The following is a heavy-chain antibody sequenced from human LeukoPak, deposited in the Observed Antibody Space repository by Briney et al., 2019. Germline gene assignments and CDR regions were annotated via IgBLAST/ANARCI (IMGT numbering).Heavy chain of an antibody. J-gene: IGHJ5*02. Sequence: GESLKISCKGSGYSFTSYWIGWVRQMPGKGLEWMGIIYPGDSDTRYSLSFQGQVTTSADKSISTAYLQWSSLKASDTAMYYCARHNSSSWYFSWFDPWGQGTLVTVSS. CDR2: IYPGDSDT. CDR1: GYSFTSYW. D-gene: IGHD6-13*01. CDR3: ARHNSSSWYFSWFDP. V-gene: IGHV5-51*01.